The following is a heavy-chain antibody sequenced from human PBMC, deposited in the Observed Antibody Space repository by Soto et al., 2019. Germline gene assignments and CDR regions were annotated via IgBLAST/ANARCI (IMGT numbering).Heavy chain of an antibody. CDR1: SGSISSSNW. J-gene: IGHJ5*02. CDR2: IYHSGST. V-gene: IGHV4-4*02. Sequence: SETLSLTCAVSSGSISSSNWWSWVRQPPGKGLEWIGEIYHSGSTNYNPSLKSRVTISVDKSKNQFSLKLSSVTAADTAVYYCARDFGYSGYPLIRWFDPWGQGTLVTVSS. D-gene: IGHD5-12*01. CDR3: ARDFGYSGYPLIRWFDP.